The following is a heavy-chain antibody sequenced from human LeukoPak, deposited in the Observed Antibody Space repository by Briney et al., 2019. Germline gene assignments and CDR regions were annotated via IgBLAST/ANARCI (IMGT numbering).Heavy chain of an antibody. CDR2: IYPGDSDT. Sequence: GESLKISCQGSGYIFSNFWIGWVRQMPGKGLEWMGIIYPGDSDTRYSPSFQGQVTISADKSISTAYLQWSSLKASDTAMYYCATIPLYCSGGSCYPDAFDIWGQGTMVTVSS. D-gene: IGHD2-15*01. V-gene: IGHV5-51*01. CDR1: GYIFSNFW. CDR3: ATIPLYCSGGSCYPDAFDI. J-gene: IGHJ3*02.